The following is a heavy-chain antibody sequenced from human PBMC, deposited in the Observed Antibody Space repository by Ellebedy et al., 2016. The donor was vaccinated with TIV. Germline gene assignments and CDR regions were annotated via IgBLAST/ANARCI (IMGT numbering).Heavy chain of an antibody. CDR2: INSDGSST. J-gene: IGHJ6*02. D-gene: IGHD3-10*01. CDR3: ARELGSVYYGSGSYYKGPYYYGMDV. Sequence: GESLKISCAASGFTFSSYWMHWVRQAPGKGLVWVSRINSDGSSTSYADSVKGRFTISRDNAKNTLYLQMNSLRAEDTAVYYCARELGSVYYGSGSYYKGPYYYGMDVWGQGTTVTVSS. CDR1: GFTFSSYW. V-gene: IGHV3-74*01.